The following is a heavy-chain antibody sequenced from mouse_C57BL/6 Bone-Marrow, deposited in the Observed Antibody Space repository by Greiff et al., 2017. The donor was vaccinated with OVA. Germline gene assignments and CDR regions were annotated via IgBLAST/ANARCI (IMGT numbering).Heavy chain of an antibody. CDR3: ARSGIYYGYDGYYYAMDY. V-gene: IGHV1-82*01. CDR2: IYPGDGDT. J-gene: IGHJ4*01. Sequence: QVQLQQSGPELVKPGASVKISCKASGYAFSSSWMNWVKQRPGQGLEWIGRIYPGDGDTNYNGKFKGKATLTADKSSSTAYMQLSSLTSEDSAFYFCARSGIYYGYDGYYYAMDYWGQGTSVTVSS. D-gene: IGHD2-2*01. CDR1: GYAFSSSW.